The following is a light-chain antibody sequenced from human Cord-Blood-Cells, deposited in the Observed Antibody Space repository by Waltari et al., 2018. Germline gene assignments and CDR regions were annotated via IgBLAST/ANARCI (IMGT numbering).Light chain of an antibody. Sequence: DIQMIQSPSTLSASVGDRVTITCRASPSISSWLAWYQQKPGKAPKLLIYDASSLESGVPSRFSGSGSGTEFTLTISSLQPDDFATYYCQQYNSYLWTFGQGTKVEIK. CDR2: DAS. CDR1: PSISSW. V-gene: IGKV1-5*01. CDR3: QQYNSYLWT. J-gene: IGKJ1*01.